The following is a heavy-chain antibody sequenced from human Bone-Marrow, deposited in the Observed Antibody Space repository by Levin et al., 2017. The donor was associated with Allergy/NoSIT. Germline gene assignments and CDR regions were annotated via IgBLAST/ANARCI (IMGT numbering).Heavy chain of an antibody. CDR3: ARDIGPGGGASMDV. D-gene: IGHD3-16*01. V-gene: IGHV3-9*01. CDR2: ISWNSGSF. J-gene: IGHJ6*02. Sequence: HSGGSLRLSCVASGFSFDDYAMHWVRQGPGKGLEWVSRISWNSGSFGYADSVKGRFTISRDNAKNSLYLQMNSLRSEDTALYFCARDIGPGGGASMDVWGQGTTVTVS. CDR1: GFSFDDYA.